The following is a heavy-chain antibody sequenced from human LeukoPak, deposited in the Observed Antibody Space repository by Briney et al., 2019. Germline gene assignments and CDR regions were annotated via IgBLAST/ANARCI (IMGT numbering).Heavy chain of an antibody. CDR3: ARDQYYDSSGYYLSPFDY. J-gene: IGHJ4*02. D-gene: IGHD3-22*01. CDR1: GYTFTSYA. Sequence: ASVKVSCKASGYTFTSYAMHWVRQAPGQRLEWMGWINAGNGNTKYSQEFQGRVTITRDTSASTAYMELSSLRSEDMAVYYCARDQYYDSSGYYLSPFDYWGQGTLVTVSS. CDR2: INAGNGNT. V-gene: IGHV1-3*03.